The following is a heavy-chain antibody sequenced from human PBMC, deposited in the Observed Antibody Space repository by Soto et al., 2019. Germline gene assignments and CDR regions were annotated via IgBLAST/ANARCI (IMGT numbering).Heavy chain of an antibody. CDR3: ARGKPVYSSSWYVVEY. Sequence: QVQLVQSGAEVKKPGSSVKVSCKASGGTFSSYAISWVRQAPGQRLEWMGGIIPIFVTANYAQKFQGRVTITADESTSTAYMELRSLRSEDTAGYYCARGKPVYSSSWYVVEYWGQGTLVTVSS. J-gene: IGHJ4*02. D-gene: IGHD6-13*01. CDR1: GGTFSSYA. CDR2: IIPIFVTA. V-gene: IGHV1-69*01.